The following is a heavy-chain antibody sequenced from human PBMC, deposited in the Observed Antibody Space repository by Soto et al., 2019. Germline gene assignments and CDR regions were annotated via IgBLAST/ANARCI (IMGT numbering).Heavy chain of an antibody. D-gene: IGHD2-15*01. Sequence: APVKTSCKASGYRLTSYAMDWVGQAQGKRREWMGWINAGNGNTKYSQKFQGRVTITRDTSASTAYMELSSLRSEDTAVYYCASYYVLCDGGRCYGVPLDVWCKGTTVTVSS. CDR1: GYRLTSYA. CDR3: ASYYVLCDGGRCYGVPLDV. CDR2: INAGNGNT. V-gene: IGHV1-3*01. J-gene: IGHJ6*04.